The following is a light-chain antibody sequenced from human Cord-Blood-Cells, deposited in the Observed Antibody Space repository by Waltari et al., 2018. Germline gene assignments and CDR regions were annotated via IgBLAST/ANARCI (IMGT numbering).Light chain of an antibody. CDR1: QSVSSY. V-gene: IGKV3-11*01. Sequence: EIVLTQSPATLSLSPGERATPSCSASQSVSSYLAWYQQKPGQAPRLLIYDASNRATGIPARFSGSGSGTDFTLTISSLEPEDFAVYYCQQRSNWGLTFGGGTKVEIK. J-gene: IGKJ4*01. CDR3: QQRSNWGLT. CDR2: DAS.